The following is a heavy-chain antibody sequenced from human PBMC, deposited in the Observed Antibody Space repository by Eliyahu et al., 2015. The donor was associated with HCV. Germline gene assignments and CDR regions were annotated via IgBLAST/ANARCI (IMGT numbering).Heavy chain of an antibody. D-gene: IGHD3-22*01. V-gene: IGHV4-34*01. Sequence: QVQLQQWGAGXLKPSETLSLTCAVXGGSFSGYYWSWIRQPPGKGLEWIGEIKHSGSTNYNPXXKSRXTISVDTSKNQFSLKLSSVTAADTAVYYCARGSSSGYFDYWGQGTLVTVSS. CDR3: ARGSSSGYFDY. CDR1: GGSFSGYY. J-gene: IGHJ4*02. CDR2: IKHSGST.